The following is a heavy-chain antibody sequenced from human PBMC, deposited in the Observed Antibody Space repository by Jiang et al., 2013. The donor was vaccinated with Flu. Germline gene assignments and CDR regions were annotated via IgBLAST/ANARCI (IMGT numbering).Heavy chain of an antibody. CDR2: ISSSGSTI. V-gene: IGHV3-11*04. J-gene: IGHJ2*01. D-gene: IGHD2-21*02. CDR1: GFTFSDYY. CDR3: ARDGDERDQVDYCGGDCSYWYFDL. Sequence: GGLVKPGGSLRLSCAASGFTFSDYYMSWIRQAPGKGLEWVSYISSSGSTIYYADSVKGRFTISRDNAKNSLYLQMNSLRAEDTAVYYCARDGDERDQVDYCGGDCSYWYFDLWGLAPWSLSPQ.